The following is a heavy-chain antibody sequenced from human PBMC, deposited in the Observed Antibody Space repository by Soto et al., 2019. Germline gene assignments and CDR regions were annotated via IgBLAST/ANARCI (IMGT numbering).Heavy chain of an antibody. Sequence: PSETLSITCTVSGGSIRSGDYYWSWIRQPPGKGLEWIGYINYSGTSHFNPSLKSRVTMSVDTSKNQFSLKLRSVIVADTAVYHCARFVRSCSGTTCYTRADVWGQGTTVTVSS. CDR1: GGSIRSGDYY. J-gene: IGHJ6*02. D-gene: IGHD2-2*02. CDR3: ARFVRSCSGTTCYTRADV. V-gene: IGHV4-30-4*02. CDR2: INYSGTS.